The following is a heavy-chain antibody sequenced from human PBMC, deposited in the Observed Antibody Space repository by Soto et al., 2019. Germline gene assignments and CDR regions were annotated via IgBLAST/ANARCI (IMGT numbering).Heavy chain of an antibody. CDR3: ARDSKGRIAAHGQLDY. CDR2: ISYDGSNK. CDR1: GFTFSSYA. D-gene: IGHD6-13*01. V-gene: IGHV3-30-3*01. Sequence: QVQLVESGRGVVQPGRSLRLSCAASGFTFSSYAMHWVRQAPGKGLEWVAVISYDGSNKYYADSVKGRFTISRDNSKNTLYLQMNSLRAEDTAVYYCARDSKGRIAAHGQLDYWGQGTLVTVSS. J-gene: IGHJ4*02.